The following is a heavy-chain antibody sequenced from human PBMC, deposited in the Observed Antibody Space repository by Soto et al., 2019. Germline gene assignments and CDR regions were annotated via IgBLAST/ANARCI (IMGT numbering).Heavy chain of an antibody. V-gene: IGHV1-2*02. D-gene: IGHD6-19*01. CDR2: INPKSGDT. Sequence: GASVKVSCKASEYTLTGYYMNWVRQAPGQGLEWMGWINPKSGDTRYAQKFQGRVTMTRDTSLSTAYMELSRLKSDDTAVYYCARDLAGNDYFDFWGQGTLVTVSS. CDR3: ARDLAGNDYFDF. J-gene: IGHJ4*02. CDR1: EYTLTGYY.